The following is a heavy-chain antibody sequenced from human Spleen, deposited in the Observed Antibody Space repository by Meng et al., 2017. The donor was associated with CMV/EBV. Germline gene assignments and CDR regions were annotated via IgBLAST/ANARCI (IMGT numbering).Heavy chain of an antibody. V-gene: IGHV5-51*01. CDR2: IYPGDSDT. D-gene: IGHD2-2*01. Sequence: KVSCKGSGFSFSTSWIGWVRQMPGKGLEWMGIIYPGDSDTTYSPSFQGQVTISADKSTSTAYLQWSSLKASDTAMYYCARQLDTRTWDNWFDPWGQGTLVTVSS. CDR1: GFSFSTSW. CDR3: ARQLDTRTWDNWFDP. J-gene: IGHJ5*02.